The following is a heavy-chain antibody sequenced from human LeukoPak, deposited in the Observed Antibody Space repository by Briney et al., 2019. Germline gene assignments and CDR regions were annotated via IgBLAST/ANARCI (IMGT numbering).Heavy chain of an antibody. J-gene: IGHJ4*02. V-gene: IGHV3-30*18. CDR2: ISYDGSNK. CDR3: AKDHSGGDCYSDDY. Sequence: GGSLRLFCAASGFTFSSYGMHWIRQAPGKGLEWVAVISYDGSNKYYADSVKGRFTISRDNSKNTLYLQMNSLRAEGTAVYYCAKDHSGGDCYSDDYWGQGTLATVSS. CDR1: GFTFSSYG. D-gene: IGHD2-21*02.